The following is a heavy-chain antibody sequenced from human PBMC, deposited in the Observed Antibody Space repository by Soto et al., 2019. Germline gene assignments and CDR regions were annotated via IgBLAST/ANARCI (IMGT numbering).Heavy chain of an antibody. CDR1: GYIFTSYW. D-gene: IGHD6-6*01. J-gene: IGHJ3*02. Sequence: PGESLKISCKGSGYIFTSYWIGWVRQMPGKGLEWMGIIYPGDSDTRYSPSFQGQVTISADKSISTAYLQWSSLKASDNAMYYCASLLSIESRPEGWVICGQGTMVTVS. CDR2: IYPGDSDT. V-gene: IGHV5-51*01. CDR3: ASLLSIESRPEGWVI.